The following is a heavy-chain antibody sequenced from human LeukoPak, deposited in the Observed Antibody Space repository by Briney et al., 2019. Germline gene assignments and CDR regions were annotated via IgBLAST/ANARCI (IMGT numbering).Heavy chain of an antibody. D-gene: IGHD3-22*01. CDR3: AKITYYYDSSTFPPVDH. J-gene: IGHJ4*02. CDR1: GFTFSSYS. V-gene: IGHV3-30*18. CDR2: ISYDGSDK. Sequence: PGGSLRLSCAASGFTFSSYSMNWVRQAPGKGLEWVALISYDGSDKNYADSVKGRFIISRDNSENTLYLQMNSPRAEDTAVYYCAKITYYYDSSTFPPVDHWGQGTLVTVSP.